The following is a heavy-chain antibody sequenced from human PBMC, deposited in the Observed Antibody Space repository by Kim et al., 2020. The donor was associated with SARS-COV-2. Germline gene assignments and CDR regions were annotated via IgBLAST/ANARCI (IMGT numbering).Heavy chain of an antibody. Sequence: ASVKVSCRASGYTFTSYGISWVRQAPGQGLEWMGWISAYNGITNYAQKLQGRVTMTTDTSTSTAYMELRSLRSDDTAVYYCARDKVGWELAWFDPWGQGTLVTVST. V-gene: IGHV1-18*01. CDR3: ARDKVGWELAWFDP. D-gene: IGHD1-26*01. CDR2: ISAYNGIT. CDR1: GYTFTSYG. J-gene: IGHJ5*02.